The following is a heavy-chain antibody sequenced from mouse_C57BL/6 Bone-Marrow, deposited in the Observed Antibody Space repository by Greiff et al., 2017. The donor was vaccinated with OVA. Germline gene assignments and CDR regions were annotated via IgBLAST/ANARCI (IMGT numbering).Heavy chain of an antibody. V-gene: IGHV5-16*01. CDR1: GFTFSDYY. D-gene: IGHD2-2*01. J-gene: IGHJ2*01. Sequence: EVMLVESEGGLVQPGSSMKLSCTASGFTFSDYYMAWVRQVPEKGLEWVANINYDGSSTYYLDSLKSRFIISRDNAKNILYLQMSSLKSEDTATYYCARDPGGYPYYFDYWGQGTTLTVSS. CDR3: ARDPGGYPYYFDY. CDR2: INYDGSST.